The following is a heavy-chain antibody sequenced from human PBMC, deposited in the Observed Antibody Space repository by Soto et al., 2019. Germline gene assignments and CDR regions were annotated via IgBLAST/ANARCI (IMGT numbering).Heavy chain of an antibody. Sequence: SETLSLTCTVSGGSVSSGSYYWSWIRQPPGKGLEWIGYIYYSGSTNYNPSLKSRVTISVDTSKNQFSLKLNSVTAADTAVYYSARGHCGGGRCQSSLVCWGQGPLVTVSS. CDR1: GGSVSSGSYY. CDR3: ARGHCGGGRCQSSLVC. J-gene: IGHJ4*02. CDR2: IYYSGST. V-gene: IGHV4-61*01. D-gene: IGHD2-15*01.